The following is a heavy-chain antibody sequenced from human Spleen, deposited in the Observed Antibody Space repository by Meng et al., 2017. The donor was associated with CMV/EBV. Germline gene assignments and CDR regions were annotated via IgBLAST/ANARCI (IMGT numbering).Heavy chain of an antibody. CDR1: GASFRSYY. J-gene: IGHJ4*02. CDR2: VYYTGNT. D-gene: IGHD4-11*01. Sequence: SETLSLTCSVSGASFRSYYWSWIRQPPGKGLEWVGYVYYTGNTSYNPSLKRRVTISVDTSKNQVSLKLRSVTAADTAVFYCAKMGPPSNYAFEVWGQGVLVTVSS. CDR3: AKMGPPSNYAFEV. V-gene: IGHV4-59*01.